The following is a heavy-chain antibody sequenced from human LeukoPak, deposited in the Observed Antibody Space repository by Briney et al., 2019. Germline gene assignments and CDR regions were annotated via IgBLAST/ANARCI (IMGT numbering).Heavy chain of an antibody. V-gene: IGHV1-2*02. Sequence: ASETVSFTSSVYMFTVYYMHWVRQAPGQGLEWMGWINPNSGGTNYAQKFQGRGTMTRDTSISTAYIELSSLRSDDTAVYYCARGYCSGDCFTLFDYWGQGTLVTVSS. CDR2: INPNSGGT. D-gene: IGHD2-21*02. CDR3: ARGYCSGDCFTLFDY. J-gene: IGHJ4*02. CDR1: VYMFTVYY.